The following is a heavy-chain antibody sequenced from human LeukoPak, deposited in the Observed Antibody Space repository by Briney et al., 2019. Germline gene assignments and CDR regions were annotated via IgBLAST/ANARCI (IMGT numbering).Heavy chain of an antibody. Sequence: GGSLRLSCVASGFTFSTYGMSWGRQAPGKGVEGVAAVSSTGSGTDYPDSLKGRFIISRDNSQNTVFLQMNSLSPEDTAFYFCAKDGPLLWFGPSDAWGQGILVTVSS. D-gene: IGHD3-10*01. CDR2: VSSTGSGT. V-gene: IGHV3-23*01. J-gene: IGHJ5*02. CDR3: AKDGPLLWFGPSDA. CDR1: GFTFSTYG.